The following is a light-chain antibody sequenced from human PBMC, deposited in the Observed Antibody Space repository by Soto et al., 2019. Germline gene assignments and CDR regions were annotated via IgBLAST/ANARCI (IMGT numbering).Light chain of an antibody. CDR1: QSVSNN. J-gene: IGKJ5*01. CDR2: GAS. V-gene: IGKV3D-15*01. Sequence: IVMTQSPATLSVSPGDRATLPCRASQSVSNNLAWYQQKPGQAPRLLIYGASTRATGIPARFSGGGSGTDFTLTISSLEPEDFGVYYCQQRHNWPITFGQGTRLEIK. CDR3: QQRHNWPIT.